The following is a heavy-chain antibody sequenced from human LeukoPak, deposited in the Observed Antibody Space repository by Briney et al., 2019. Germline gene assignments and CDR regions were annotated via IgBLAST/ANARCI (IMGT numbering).Heavy chain of an antibody. CDR2: IKSRPDGGTT. CDR3: TTGDYGAFEF. V-gene: IGHV3-15*01. J-gene: IGHJ4*02. Sequence: GGSLRLSCAASGFAFSSAWMNWVRQAPGRGLEWVGLIKSRPDGGTTYYAAPVKGRFTISRDDPKNTLYLQMNSLKTEDTAIYYCTTGDYGAFEFWGQGTLVTVSS. D-gene: IGHD4-17*01. CDR1: GFAFSSAW.